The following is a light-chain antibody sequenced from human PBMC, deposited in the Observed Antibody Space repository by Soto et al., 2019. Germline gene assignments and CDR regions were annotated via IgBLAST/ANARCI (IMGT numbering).Light chain of an antibody. CDR3: QKYNSAPSLT. CDR2: AAS. V-gene: IGKV1-27*01. Sequence: DIQMTQSPSSLSASVGDRVTITCRASQGISNYLAWYQQKPGKVPKLLIYAASTLQSGVPSRFSGSGSGTDFTLTISSLQPEDVPTYYCQKYNSAPSLTFGGGTKVELK. CDR1: QGISNY. J-gene: IGKJ4*01.